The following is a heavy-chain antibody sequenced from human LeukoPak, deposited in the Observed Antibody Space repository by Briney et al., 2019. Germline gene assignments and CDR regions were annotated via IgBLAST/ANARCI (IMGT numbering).Heavy chain of an antibody. CDR3: AKGSRSCRGSFDY. J-gene: IGHJ4*02. CDR2: ISWNSGSI. D-gene: IGHD1-26*01. Sequence: GRSLRLSCAASGFTFDDYAMHWVRQAPGKGLEWVSGISWNSGSIGYADSVKGRFTISRDNAKNSLYLQMNSLRAEDTALYYCAKGSRSCRGSFDYWGQGTLVTVSS. V-gene: IGHV3-9*01. CDR1: GFTFDDYA.